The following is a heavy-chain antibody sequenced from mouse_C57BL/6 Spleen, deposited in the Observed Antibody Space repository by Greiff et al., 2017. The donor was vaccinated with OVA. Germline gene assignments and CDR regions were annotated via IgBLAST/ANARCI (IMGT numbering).Heavy chain of an antibody. J-gene: IGHJ3*01. CDR3: ARYPTGTSPWFAY. Sequence: EVQLQQSGPELVKPGASVKISCKASGYTFTDYYMNWVKQSHGKSLEWIGDINPSNGGTNYNEKFKSKATLTVDKSSSTAYMQLSSLTSEDSAVYYCARYPTGTSPWFAYWGQGTLVTVSA. CDR1: GYTFTDYY. V-gene: IGHV1-26*01. CDR2: INPSNGGT. D-gene: IGHD4-1*02.